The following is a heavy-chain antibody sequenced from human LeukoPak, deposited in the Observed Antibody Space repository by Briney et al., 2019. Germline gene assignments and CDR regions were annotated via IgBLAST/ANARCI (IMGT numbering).Heavy chain of an antibody. Sequence: GRSLTLSCEASGITFSSYGMHRVRQAPGKGLEWVAVIWYGGSNKYYADSVKGRFTISRDNSKNTLYLQMNSLRAEDTAVYYCAKDQGSYYYGSGSYEVHAFDIWGQGTMVTVSS. J-gene: IGHJ3*02. V-gene: IGHV3-30*18. CDR2: IWYGGSNK. CDR1: GITFSSYG. D-gene: IGHD3-10*01. CDR3: AKDQGSYYYGSGSYEVHAFDI.